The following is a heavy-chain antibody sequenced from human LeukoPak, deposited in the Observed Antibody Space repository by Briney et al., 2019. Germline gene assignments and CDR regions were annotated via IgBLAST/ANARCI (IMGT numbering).Heavy chain of an antibody. CDR3: ARANPVYGDFDY. J-gene: IGHJ4*02. V-gene: IGHV3-53*01. D-gene: IGHD4-17*01. Sequence: GGSLRLSCAISGLTVNDNYMSWVRQAPGKGLEWVSLIFPGGQTYYADFVQGRFSISRDMSRNTLFLDMSSLRAEDTAVFFCARANPVYGDFDYWGQGTLVTVSS. CDR2: IFPGGQT. CDR1: GLTVNDNY.